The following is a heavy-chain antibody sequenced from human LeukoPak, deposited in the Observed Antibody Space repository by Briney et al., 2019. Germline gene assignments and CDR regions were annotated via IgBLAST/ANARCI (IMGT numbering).Heavy chain of an antibody. CDR1: GGSISSSSYY. J-gene: IGHJ4*02. V-gene: IGHV4-39*07. CDR3: ARASSGNYYYFDH. D-gene: IGHD1-26*01. CDR2: IYYSGRT. Sequence: SETLSLTCTVSGGSISSSSYYWGWIRQPPGKRLEWIGSIYYSGRTYYNPALRSRVTISVDTSKHQFSLGLSSVTAADTAVYYCARASSGNYYYFDHWGQGTLVTVSS.